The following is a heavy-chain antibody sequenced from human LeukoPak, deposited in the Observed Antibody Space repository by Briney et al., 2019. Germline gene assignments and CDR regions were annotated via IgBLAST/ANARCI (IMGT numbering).Heavy chain of an antibody. CDR2: INPNSGGT. V-gene: IGHV1-2*02. D-gene: IGHD1-26*01. CDR1: GYTFTGYY. Sequence: ASVKVSCKASGYTFTGYYMHWVRQAPGQGLEWMGWINPNSGGTNYAQKFQGRVTMTRDTSISTAYMELSRLRSDDTAVYYCARDLGGSSGDFDYWGQGTLATVSS. J-gene: IGHJ4*02. CDR3: ARDLGGSSGDFDY.